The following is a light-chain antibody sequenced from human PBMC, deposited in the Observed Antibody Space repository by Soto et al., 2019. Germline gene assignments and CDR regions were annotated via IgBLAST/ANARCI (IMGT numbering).Light chain of an antibody. CDR1: EIGIKS. V-gene: IGLV3-21*02. CDR2: DDT. CDR3: QVWDSSTDHPI. Sequence: SYELTQPPSLSVAPGQTATITCGGNEIGIKSMSWYQQKPGQAPVLVLYDDTDRPSGIPERFSGSNSGNTATLTITRVEAGDEADYYCQVWDSSTDHPIFGGGTKVTVL. J-gene: IGLJ2*01.